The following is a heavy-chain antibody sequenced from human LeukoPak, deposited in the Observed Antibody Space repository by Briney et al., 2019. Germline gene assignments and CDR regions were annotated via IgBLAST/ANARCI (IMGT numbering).Heavy chain of an antibody. CDR1: GYSISSGYY. Sequence: PSETLSLTCAVSGYSISSGYYWGWIRQPPGKGLGWIGSMYHSGSTYYNPSLKSRVTISVDTTKNQFSLKLSSVTAADTAVYYCARSTGSTMFIDYWGQGTLVTVSS. J-gene: IGHJ4*02. CDR2: MYHSGST. D-gene: IGHD3-10*02. CDR3: ARSTGSTMFIDY. V-gene: IGHV4-38-2*01.